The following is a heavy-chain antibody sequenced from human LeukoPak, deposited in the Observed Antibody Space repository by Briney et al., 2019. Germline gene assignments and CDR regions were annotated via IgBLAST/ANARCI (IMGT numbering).Heavy chain of an antibody. CDR1: GYTLTESS. D-gene: IGHD4-17*01. CDR3: ATAVLGYGDPLFDY. V-gene: IGHV1-24*01. CDR2: FDPEDGET. Sequence: ASVKVSCKVSGYTLTESSMHWVRQAPGKGLEWMGGFDPEDGETIYAQKFQGRVTMTEDTSTDTAYMELSSLRSEDTAVYYCATAVLGYGDPLFDYWGQGTLVTVSS. J-gene: IGHJ4*02.